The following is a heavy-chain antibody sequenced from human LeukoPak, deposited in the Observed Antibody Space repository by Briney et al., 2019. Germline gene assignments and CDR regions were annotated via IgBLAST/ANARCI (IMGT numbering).Heavy chain of an antibody. V-gene: IGHV4-30-2*01. CDR1: GGSISSGGYS. Sequence: SQTLSLTCAVSGGSISSGGYSWSWIRQPPGKGLGWIGYIYHSGSTYYNPSLKSRVTISVDRSKNQFSLKLSSVTAADTAVYYCARGGSGSAIYYYYGMDVWGQGTTVTVSS. CDR3: ARGGSGSAIYYYYGMDV. CDR2: IYHSGST. J-gene: IGHJ6*02. D-gene: IGHD3-10*01.